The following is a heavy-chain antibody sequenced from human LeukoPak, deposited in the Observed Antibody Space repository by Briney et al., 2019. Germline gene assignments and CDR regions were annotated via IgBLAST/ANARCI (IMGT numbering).Heavy chain of an antibody. CDR3: TSEPDIVGPSY. D-gene: IGHD5-12*01. CDR1: GFTFSDHY. J-gene: IGHJ4*02. V-gene: IGHV3-72*01. CDR2: SRSKTNRYTT. Sequence: GGSLRLSCAASGFTFSDHYLDWVRQAPGKGLEWVGRSRSKTNRYTTQYAASVKGRFTISRDDSKNSLYLQMNSLKTEDTAVYYCTSEPDIVGPSYWGQGTLVTVSS.